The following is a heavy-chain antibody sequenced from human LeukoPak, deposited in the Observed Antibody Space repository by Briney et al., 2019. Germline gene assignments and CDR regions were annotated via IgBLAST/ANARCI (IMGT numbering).Heavy chain of an antibody. D-gene: IGHD3-10*01. CDR1: GFTFSTHG. V-gene: IGHV3-30*02. Sequence: GGSLRLSCAASGFTFSTHGLHWVRQAPGKGLEWVAFIRYDGINKYYADSVKGRFTISRDSFKNTLYLQMNSLRPEDTAVYYCAKEGDYYGSGSYRDGFDIWGQGTRATVSS. J-gene: IGHJ3*02. CDR2: IRYDGINK. CDR3: AKEGDYYGSGSYRDGFDI.